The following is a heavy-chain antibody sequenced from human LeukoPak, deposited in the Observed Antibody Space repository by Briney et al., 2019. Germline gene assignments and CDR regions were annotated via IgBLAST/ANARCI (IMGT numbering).Heavy chain of an antibody. J-gene: IGHJ3*02. Sequence: GGSLRLSCAASGFTFSSYSMNWVRQAPGKGPEWVSSISSSSSYIYYADSVKGRFTISRDNAKNSLYLQMHSLRAEDTAVYYCARDAYPGYSSGWHDAFDIWGQGTMVTVSS. V-gene: IGHV3-21*01. D-gene: IGHD6-19*01. CDR3: ARDAYPGYSSGWHDAFDI. CDR1: GFTFSSYS. CDR2: ISSSSSYI.